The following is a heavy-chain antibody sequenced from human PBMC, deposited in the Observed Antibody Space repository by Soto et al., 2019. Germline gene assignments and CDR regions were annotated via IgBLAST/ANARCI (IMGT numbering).Heavy chain of an antibody. Sequence: TLSLTCAVDGSSFHDTYWNWVRQPPGKGLEWIGEINHNTNTIYNPSLTSRVTISVDTSKNHFSLKLTSVTAADTAVYYCVLRYLDWQYYYGMDVWGQGTTVS. D-gene: IGHD3-9*01. CDR2: INHNTNT. CDR1: GSSFHDTY. CDR3: VLRYLDWQYYYGMDV. V-gene: IGHV4-34*01. J-gene: IGHJ6*02.